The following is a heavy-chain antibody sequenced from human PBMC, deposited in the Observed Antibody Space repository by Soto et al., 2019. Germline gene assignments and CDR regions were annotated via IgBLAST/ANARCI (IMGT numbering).Heavy chain of an antibody. D-gene: IGHD1-26*01. CDR1: GGSISSGGYY. J-gene: IGHJ5*02. V-gene: IGHV4-61*08. CDR3: ARGSYSGSYFWFDP. CDR2: IYYSGST. Sequence: SETLSLTCTVSGGSISSGGYYWSWIRQHPGKGLEWIGYIYYSGSTNYNPSLKSRVTISVDTSKNQFSLKLSSVTAADTAVYYCARGSYSGSYFWFDPWGQGTLVTVSS.